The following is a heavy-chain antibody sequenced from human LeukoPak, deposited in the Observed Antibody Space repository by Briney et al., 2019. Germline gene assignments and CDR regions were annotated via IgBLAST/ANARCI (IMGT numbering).Heavy chain of an antibody. Sequence: PGGSLRLSCAASGFTFSSYAMSWVRQAPGKGLEWVSAISGSGASTYYPDSVKGRFTISRDNSKNTVYLQMNSLRAEDTAVYFCAKGEDGYYYHGMDVWGHGTTVTVSS. D-gene: IGHD1-26*01. CDR2: ISGSGAST. V-gene: IGHV3-23*01. CDR3: AKGEDGYYYHGMDV. J-gene: IGHJ6*02. CDR1: GFTFSSYA.